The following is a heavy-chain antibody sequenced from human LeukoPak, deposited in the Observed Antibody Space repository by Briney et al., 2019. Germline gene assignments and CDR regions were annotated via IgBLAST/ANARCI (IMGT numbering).Heavy chain of an antibody. Sequence: SETLSLTCAVSGYSISSGYQWAWIRQPPGEGLGWLGSIHYSGTTYYKASLKSRVTISVDTSQNQFSLKLTSVTAADTAVYYCARKGRSSSFDYWGQGTLITVSS. D-gene: IGHD6-13*01. CDR3: ARKGRSSSFDY. CDR2: IHYSGTT. V-gene: IGHV4-38-2*01. J-gene: IGHJ4*02. CDR1: GYSISSGYQ.